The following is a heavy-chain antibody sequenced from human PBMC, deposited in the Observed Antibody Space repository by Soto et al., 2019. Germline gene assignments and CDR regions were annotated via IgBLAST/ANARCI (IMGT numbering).Heavy chain of an antibody. V-gene: IGHV4-59*12. J-gene: IGHJ4*02. CDR3: ARTYDSNGYANELDS. D-gene: IGHD3-22*01. Sequence: QVVLQESGPGLVKPSETLSLTCSVSGRSITSYYWSWVRQPPGKGLEWIGYIYDNGITSQNPSLKSRVNMSADTAQNQCARKLTSVTGADTAVYYCARTYDSNGYANELDSWGQGILVTVTS. CDR1: GRSITSYY. CDR2: IYDNGIT.